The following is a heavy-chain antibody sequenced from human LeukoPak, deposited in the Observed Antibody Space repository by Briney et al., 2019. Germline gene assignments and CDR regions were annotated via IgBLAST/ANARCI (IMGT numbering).Heavy chain of an antibody. D-gene: IGHD3-9*01. Sequence: SGGSLRLSCAASGFTVSSNYMSWVRQAPGKGLEWVSVIHSGGTTYYADSVKGRFTISRDKSKNTLYLQMNSLRAEDTAVYYCARVWTYYDILTGYYAYYFDYWGQGTLVTVSS. CDR1: GFTVSSNY. J-gene: IGHJ4*02. CDR3: ARVWTYYDILTGYYAYYFDY. V-gene: IGHV3-53*01. CDR2: IHSGGTT.